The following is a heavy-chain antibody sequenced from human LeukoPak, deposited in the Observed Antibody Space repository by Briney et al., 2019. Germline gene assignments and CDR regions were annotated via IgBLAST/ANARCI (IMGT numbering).Heavy chain of an antibody. Sequence: SVKVSCKASGGTFSSYAISWVRQAPGQGLEWMEGIIPIFGTANYAQKFQGRVTITTDESTSTAYMELSSLRSEDTAVYYCARYPLGIYYMDVWGKGTTVTVSS. V-gene: IGHV1-69*05. J-gene: IGHJ6*03. CDR1: GGTFSSYA. CDR2: IIPIFGTA. D-gene: IGHD1-14*01. CDR3: ARYPLGIYYMDV.